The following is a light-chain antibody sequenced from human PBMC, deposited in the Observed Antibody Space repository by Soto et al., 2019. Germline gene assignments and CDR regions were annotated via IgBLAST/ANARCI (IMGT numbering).Light chain of an antibody. J-gene: IGKJ4*01. CDR1: QSIGDT. Sequence: EIVMTQSPATLSVSPGGRATLSCRASQSIGDTLAWYQQKPGQAPRLLIYGASSRVTGFPARFSGSGSGTDFTLTISSLQSEDFAVYYCQQYNSWPLTFGGGTKVDIK. V-gene: IGKV3-15*01. CDR3: QQYNSWPLT. CDR2: GAS.